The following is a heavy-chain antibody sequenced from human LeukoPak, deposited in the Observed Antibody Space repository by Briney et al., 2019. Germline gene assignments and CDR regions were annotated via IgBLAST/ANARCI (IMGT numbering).Heavy chain of an antibody. Sequence: SVKVSCKASGYTFTGYYMHWVRQAPGQGLEWMGGIIPIFGTANYAQKFQGRVTITTDESTSTAYMELSSLRSEDTAVYYCARVPLVVAATNRDLTPPYYFDYWGQGTLVTVSS. V-gene: IGHV1-69*05. CDR2: IIPIFGTA. J-gene: IGHJ4*02. CDR1: GYTFTGYY. D-gene: IGHD2-15*01. CDR3: ARVPLVVAATNRDLTPPYYFDY.